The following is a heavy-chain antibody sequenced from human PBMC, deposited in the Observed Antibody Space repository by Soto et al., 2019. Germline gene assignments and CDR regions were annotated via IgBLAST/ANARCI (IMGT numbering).Heavy chain of an antibody. CDR2: ISAYNGNT. Sequence: ASVKVSCKASGYTFTSYGISWVRQAPGQGLEWMGWISAYNGNTNYAQKLQGRVTMTTDTSTSTAYMELRGLRSDDTAVYYCARDMNDFGSGYYLYNCFDPWGEGTLVTVSS. CDR1: GYTFTSYG. V-gene: IGHV1-18*01. J-gene: IGHJ5*02. CDR3: ARDMNDFGSGYYLYNCFDP. D-gene: IGHD3-3*01.